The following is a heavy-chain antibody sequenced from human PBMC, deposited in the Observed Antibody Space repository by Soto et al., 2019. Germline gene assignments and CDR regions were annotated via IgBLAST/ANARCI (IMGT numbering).Heavy chain of an antibody. D-gene: IGHD3-9*01. CDR1: GFSLSTSGVG. CDR2: IYWDDDK. J-gene: IGHJ3*02. V-gene: IGHV2-5*02. Sequence: QITLKESGPTLVKPTQPLTLTCTFSGFSLSTSGVGVGWIRQPPGKALEWLALIYWDDDKRYSPSLKSRLTITKDTSKNQVVLTMTNMDPVDTATYYCAHTFDLRYFDWPLPAFDIWGQGTMVTVSS. CDR3: AHTFDLRYFDWPLPAFDI.